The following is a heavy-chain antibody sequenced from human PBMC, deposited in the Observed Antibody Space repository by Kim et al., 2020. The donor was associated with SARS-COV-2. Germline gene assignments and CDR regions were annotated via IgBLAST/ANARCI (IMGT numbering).Heavy chain of an antibody. Sequence: GGSLRLSCAASGFTFSDYYMSWIRQAPGKGLEWVSYISSSSSYTNYADSVKGRFTISRDNAKNSLYLQMNSLRAEDTAVYYCARALGFNYGKYYYGMDVWGQGTTVTVSS. J-gene: IGHJ6*02. CDR3: ARALGFNYGKYYYGMDV. D-gene: IGHD4-17*01. V-gene: IGHV3-11*05. CDR1: GFTFSDYY. CDR2: ISSSSSYT.